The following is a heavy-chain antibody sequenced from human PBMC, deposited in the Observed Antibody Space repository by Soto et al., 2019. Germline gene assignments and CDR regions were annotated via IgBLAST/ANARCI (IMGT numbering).Heavy chain of an antibody. CDR3: AYRGRYYFDC. CDR1: GFTFSSYA. CDR2: IGGSGTP. V-gene: IGHV3-23*01. Sequence: EVQLLEAGGGLVQPGGSLRLSCAASGFTFSSYAMSWVRRAPGKGLEWVSTIGGSGTPYYADSVKGRFTISRDNSKTTLYLQMNSLRAEDTAVYYCAYRGRYYFDCWGQGTLVSVSS. D-gene: IGHD3-10*01. J-gene: IGHJ4*02.